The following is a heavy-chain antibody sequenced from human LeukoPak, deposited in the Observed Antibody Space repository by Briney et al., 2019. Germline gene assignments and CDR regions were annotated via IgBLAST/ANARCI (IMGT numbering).Heavy chain of an antibody. Sequence: SETLSLTCTVSGGFISSSSYYWGWIRQPPGKGLEWIGSIYYSGSTYYNPSLKSRVTISVETSKNEFSLKLRSVTAADTAVYYCARVTGYRIEDYFDYWGQGTLVTVSS. CDR3: ARVTGYRIEDYFDY. V-gene: IGHV4-39*07. D-gene: IGHD6-13*01. CDR1: GGFISSSSYY. J-gene: IGHJ4*02. CDR2: IYYSGST.